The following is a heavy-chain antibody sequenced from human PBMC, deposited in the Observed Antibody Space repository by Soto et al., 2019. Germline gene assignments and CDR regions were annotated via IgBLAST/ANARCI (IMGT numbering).Heavy chain of an antibody. CDR3: ARMATGGILTYYYYMDV. CDR1: GGSISSDY. D-gene: IGHD6-13*01. Sequence: SETLSLTCTVSGGSISSDYWSWIRQPPGKGLEWIGYIYYSGSTNYNPSLKSRVTISVDTSKNQFSLKLSSVTAADTAVYYCARMATGGILTYYYYMDVWGNGTTVTVSS. CDR2: IYYSGST. V-gene: IGHV4-59*08. J-gene: IGHJ6*03.